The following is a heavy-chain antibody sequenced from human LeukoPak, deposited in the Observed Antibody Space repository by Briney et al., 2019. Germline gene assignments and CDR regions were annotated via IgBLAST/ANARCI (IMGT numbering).Heavy chain of an antibody. V-gene: IGHV3-13*01. Sequence: GGSLRLSCAASGFTFSSYDMHWVRQATGKGLERVSAIGTAGDTYYPGSVKGRFTISRENAKNSLYLQMNSLRAGDTAVYYCVRGVGVAGVYDSWGQGTLVTVSS. CDR1: GFTFSSYD. D-gene: IGHD6-19*01. CDR3: VRGVGVAGVYDS. CDR2: IGTAGDT. J-gene: IGHJ4*02.